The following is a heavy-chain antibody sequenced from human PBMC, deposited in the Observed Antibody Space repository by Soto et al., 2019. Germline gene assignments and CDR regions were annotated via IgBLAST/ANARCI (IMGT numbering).Heavy chain of an antibody. J-gene: IGHJ6*03. CDR2: IYYSGST. V-gene: IGHV4-39*01. Sequence: SETLSLTCTVSGGSISSSSYYWGWIRQPPEKGLEWIGSIYYSGSTYYNPSLKSRVTISVDTSKNQFSLKLSSVTAADTAVYYCASPRKYCSSTSCYYMDVWGKGTTVTVSS. D-gene: IGHD2-2*01. CDR1: GGSISSSSYY. CDR3: ASPRKYCSSTSCYYMDV.